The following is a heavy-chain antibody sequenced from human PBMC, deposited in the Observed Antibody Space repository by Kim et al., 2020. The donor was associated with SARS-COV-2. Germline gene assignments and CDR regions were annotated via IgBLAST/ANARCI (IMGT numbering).Heavy chain of an antibody. J-gene: IGHJ2*01. V-gene: IGHV3-33*05. CDR2: ISYDGSNK. Sequence: GGSLRLSCAASGFTFSSYGMHWVRQAPGKGLEWVAVISYDGSNKYYADSVKGRFTISRDNSKNTLYLQMNSLRAEDTAVYYCARDHYYDSSGALGWYFDL. D-gene: IGHD3-22*01. CDR1: GFTFSSYG. CDR3: ARDHYYDSSGALGWYFDL.